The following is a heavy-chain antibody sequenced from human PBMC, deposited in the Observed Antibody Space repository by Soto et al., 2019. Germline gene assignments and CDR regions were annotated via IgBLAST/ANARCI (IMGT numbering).Heavy chain of an antibody. V-gene: IGHV3-21*01. Sequence: GGSLRLSCAASGFTFSSYSMNWVRQAPGKGLEWVSSISSSSSYIYYADSVKGRFTISRDNAKNSLYLQMNSLRAEDTAVYYCGRARIFTGYYWTHGYWCQGTLHTVSS. CDR2: ISSSSSYI. D-gene: IGHD3-9*01. J-gene: IGHJ4*01. CDR1: GFTFSSYS. CDR3: GRARIFTGYYWTHGY.